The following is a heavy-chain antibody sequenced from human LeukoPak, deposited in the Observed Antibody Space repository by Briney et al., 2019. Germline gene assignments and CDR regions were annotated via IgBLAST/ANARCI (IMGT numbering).Heavy chain of an antibody. J-gene: IGHJ4*02. CDR3: AKLGPGLRGWLSYLDY. D-gene: IGHD6-19*01. V-gene: IGHV3-53*01. CDR2: IYSGGST. Sequence: GGSLRLSCAASGFTVSSNYMSWVRQAPGKGLEWVSVIYSGGSTYYADSVKGRFTISRDNSKNTLYLQMNSLRAEDTAVYYCAKLGPGLRGWLSYLDYWGQGTLVTVSS. CDR1: GFTVSSNY.